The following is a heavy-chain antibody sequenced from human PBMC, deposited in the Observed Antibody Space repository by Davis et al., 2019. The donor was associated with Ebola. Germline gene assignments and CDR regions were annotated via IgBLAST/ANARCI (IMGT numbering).Heavy chain of an antibody. V-gene: IGHV3-21*01. J-gene: IGHJ4*02. CDR2: ISSSSSYI. D-gene: IGHD1-26*01. Sequence: GESLKISCAASGFTFSSYSMNWVRQAPGKGLEWVSSISSSSSYIYYADSVKGRFTISRDNSKNTLYLQMNSLRAEDTAVYYCAKVQWGGWGQGTLVTVSS. CDR3: AKVQWGG. CDR1: GFTFSSYS.